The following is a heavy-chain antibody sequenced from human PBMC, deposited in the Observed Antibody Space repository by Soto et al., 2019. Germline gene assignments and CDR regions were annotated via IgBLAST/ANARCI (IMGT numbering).Heavy chain of an antibody. V-gene: IGHV3-23*01. J-gene: IGHJ6*02. CDR2: ISGSGGST. CDR3: AKAPNWNYYGMDV. D-gene: IGHD1-1*01. CDR1: GFTFSNYA. Sequence: EVQLLESGGGLVQPGGSLRLSCAASGFTFSNYAMCWVRQAPGKGLEWVSAISGSGGSTYYADSVKGRFTISRDNSKNTQYLQMNSLRAEDTAVYYCAKAPNWNYYGMDVWGQGTTVTVSS.